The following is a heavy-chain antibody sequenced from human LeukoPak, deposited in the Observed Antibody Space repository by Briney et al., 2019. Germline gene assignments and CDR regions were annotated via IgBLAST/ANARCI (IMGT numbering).Heavy chain of an antibody. CDR1: GFPLSTSGVG. Sequence: SGPTLVKPTQTLTLTCTFSGFPLSTSGVGVGWIRQPPGKALGWLALIYWNDDKRYSPSLKSRLTITKDTSKNQVVLTMTNMDPVDTATYYCAHRGEGSKPLYWGQGTLVTVSS. V-gene: IGHV2-5*01. CDR3: AHRGEGSKPLY. CDR2: IYWNDDK. D-gene: IGHD2-21*01. J-gene: IGHJ4*02.